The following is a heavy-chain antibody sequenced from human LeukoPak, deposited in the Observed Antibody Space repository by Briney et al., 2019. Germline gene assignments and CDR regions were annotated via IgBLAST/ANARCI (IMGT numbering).Heavy chain of an antibody. J-gene: IGHJ4*02. Sequence: KASETLSLTCTVSGGSISSYYWSWIRQPPGKGLEWIGYIYYSGSTNYNPSLKSRVTISVDTSKNQFSLKLSSVTAADTAVYYCARHANYYDSSGYYYWGQGTLVTVSS. CDR1: GGSISSYY. V-gene: IGHV4-59*08. D-gene: IGHD3-22*01. CDR3: ARHANYYDSSGYYY. CDR2: IYYSGST.